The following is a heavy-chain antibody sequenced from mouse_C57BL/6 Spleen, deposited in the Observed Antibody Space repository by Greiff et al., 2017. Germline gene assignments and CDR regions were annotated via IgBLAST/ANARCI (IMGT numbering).Heavy chain of an antibody. D-gene: IGHD1-1*01. Sequence: EVQVVESGEGLVKPGGSLKLSCAASGFTFSSYAMSWVRQTPEKRLEWVAYISSGGDYIYYADTVKGRFTISRDNARNTLYLQMSSLKSEDTAMYYCTREYGSSYAMDYWGQGTSVTVSS. J-gene: IGHJ4*01. CDR3: TREYGSSYAMDY. CDR1: GFTFSSYA. V-gene: IGHV5-9-1*02. CDR2: ISSGGDYI.